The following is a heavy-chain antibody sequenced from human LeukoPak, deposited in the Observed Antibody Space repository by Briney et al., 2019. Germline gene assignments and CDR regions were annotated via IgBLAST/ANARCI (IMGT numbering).Heavy chain of an antibody. Sequence: GGFLRLSCAAPGFTLSNYLMRLGRPAPREGVGGGANINQGGSEKYYVDSVKGRFTISRDNAKNSLYLQMNSLRAEDTAVYYCAGTMVRGDHFDDWGQGTLVTVSS. CDR1: GFTLSNYL. CDR3: AGTMVRGDHFDD. V-gene: IGHV3-7*01. CDR2: INQGGSEK. J-gene: IGHJ4*02. D-gene: IGHD3-10*01.